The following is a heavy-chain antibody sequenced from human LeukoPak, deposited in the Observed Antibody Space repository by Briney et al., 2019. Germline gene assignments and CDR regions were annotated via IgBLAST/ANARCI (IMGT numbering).Heavy chain of an antibody. Sequence: PSETLSLTCAVSGXSVSSNSWWSWVRQPPGKGLEWIGEIYHSGSTNYNPSLKSRVTISVDKSDNQFSLKLSSVTAADTAVYYCARKLYDSGTFDYWGQGTLVTVSS. D-gene: IGHD3-10*01. CDR1: GXSVSSNSW. V-gene: IGHV4-4*02. CDR3: ARKLYDSGTFDY. J-gene: IGHJ4*02. CDR2: IYHSGST.